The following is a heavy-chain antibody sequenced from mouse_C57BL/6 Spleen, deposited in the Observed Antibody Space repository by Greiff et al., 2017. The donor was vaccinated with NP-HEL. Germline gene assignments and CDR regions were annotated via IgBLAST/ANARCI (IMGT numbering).Heavy chain of an antibody. CDR3: ARRAGSGLFDY. CDR2: ISDGGSYT. J-gene: IGHJ2*01. D-gene: IGHD3-2*02. V-gene: IGHV5-4*01. Sequence: EVQGVESGGGLVKPGGSLKLSCAASGFTFSSYAMSWVRQTPDKRLEWVATISDGGSYTYYPDNVKGRFTISRDNAKNNLYLQMSHLESEDTAMYYCARRAGSGLFDYWGQGTTLTVSS. CDR1: GFTFSSYA.